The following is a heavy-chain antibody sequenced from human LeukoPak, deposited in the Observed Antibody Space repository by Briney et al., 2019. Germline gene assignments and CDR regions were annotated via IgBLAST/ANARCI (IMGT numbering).Heavy chain of an antibody. D-gene: IGHD1-26*01. CDR2: IKQDGSEK. V-gene: IGHV3-7*01. Sequence: PGGSLRLSCAASGFTFSSFWMSWVRQAPGKGLEWVANIKQDGSEKYYVDSVKGRFTISRDNAKNSLYLQMNSLRAEDTAEYYCARDPYSGGYGDYYYYYMDVWGKGTTVTISS. J-gene: IGHJ6*03. CDR1: GFTFSSFW. CDR3: ARDPYSGGYGDYYYYYMDV.